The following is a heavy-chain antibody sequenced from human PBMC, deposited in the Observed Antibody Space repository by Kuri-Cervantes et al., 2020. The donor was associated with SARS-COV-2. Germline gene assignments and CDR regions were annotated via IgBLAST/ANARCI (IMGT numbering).Heavy chain of an antibody. D-gene: IGHD3-3*01. CDR1: GFTFSSYW. CDR2: INSDGSSI. J-gene: IGHJ5*02. CDR3: ASLSNLEWLPP. Sequence: GGPLRLSCAASGFTFSSYWMHWVRQAPGKGLVWVSRINSDGSSISYADSVKGRFTISRDNAKNTLYLQMNSLRAEDTAVYYCASLSNLEWLPPWGQGTLVTVSS. V-gene: IGHV3-74*01.